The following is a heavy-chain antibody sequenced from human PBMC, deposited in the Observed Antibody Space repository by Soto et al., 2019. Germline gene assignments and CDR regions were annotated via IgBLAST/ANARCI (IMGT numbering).Heavy chain of an antibody. CDR3: AEGDPAIAVAGTGYFQH. J-gene: IGHJ1*01. V-gene: IGHV3-23*01. D-gene: IGHD6-19*01. CDR1: GFTFSSYA. Sequence: PGGSLRLSCAASGFTFSSYAMSWVRQAPGKGLEWVSGISGSGDSTYYADSVKGRFTISRDNSKNTLYPQMNSLRAEDTAVYYSAEGDPAIAVAGTGYFQHWGQGTLVTVSS. CDR2: ISGSGDST.